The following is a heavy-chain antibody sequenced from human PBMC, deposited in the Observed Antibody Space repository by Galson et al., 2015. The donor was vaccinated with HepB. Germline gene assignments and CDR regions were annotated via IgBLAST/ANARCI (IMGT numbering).Heavy chain of an antibody. CDR1: GFTVSSNY. D-gene: IGHD2-2*01. Sequence: SLRLSCAASGFTVSSNYMSWVRQAPGKGLEWVSVIYSGGSTYYADSVKGRFTISRDNSKNTLYLQMNSLRAEDTAVYYCAREPRGTGYCSTTSCYAHSDVWGQGTTVTVSS. CDR2: IYSGGST. V-gene: IGHV3-66*01. CDR3: AREPRGTGYCSTTSCYAHSDV. J-gene: IGHJ6*02.